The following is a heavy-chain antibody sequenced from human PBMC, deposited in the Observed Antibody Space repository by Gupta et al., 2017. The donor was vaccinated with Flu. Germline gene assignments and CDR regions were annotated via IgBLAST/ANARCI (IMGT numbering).Heavy chain of an antibody. CDR3: VKDAGYGEYAF. CDR2: ISGGTT. V-gene: IGHV3-23*01. Sequence: EVQLLESGGDLAQPGGSLRLSCAASGFTFSALGMRWVRQAPGKGLEWVSTISGGTTYYADSVKGRFTISRDTSKNTLFLQLNSLRAEDTAIYYCVKDAGYGEYAFWGQGTLVTVSS. D-gene: IGHD2-21*01. CDR1: GFTFSALG. J-gene: IGHJ1*01.